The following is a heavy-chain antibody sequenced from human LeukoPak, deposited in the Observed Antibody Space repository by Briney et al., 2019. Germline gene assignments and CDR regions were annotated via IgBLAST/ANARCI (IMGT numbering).Heavy chain of an antibody. CDR3: ARGDMYYYDSSGYQPDAFDI. D-gene: IGHD3-22*01. CDR1: GGSISSGGYY. CDR2: IYYSGST. V-gene: IGHV4-31*03. J-gene: IGHJ3*02. Sequence: SQTLSLTCTVSGGSISSGGYYWSWIRQHPGKGLEWIGYIYYSGSTYYNPPLKSRVTISVYTSKNQFSLKLSSVTAADTAVYYCARGDMYYYDSSGYQPDAFDIWGQGTMVTVSS.